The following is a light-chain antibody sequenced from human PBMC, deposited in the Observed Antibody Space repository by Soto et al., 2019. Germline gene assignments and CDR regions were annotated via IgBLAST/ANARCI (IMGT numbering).Light chain of an antibody. CDR1: SSDVV. V-gene: IGLV2-11*01. CDR2: YVS. CDR3: CSSAGGFTWV. Sequence: QSALTQPRSVSGSPGQSVTISCTGTSSDVVSWYQQRPGKAPELIIFYVSQRPSGVPDRFSASKSGNTASLTISGLQAEDEADYYCCSSAGGFTWVFGGGTKLTVL. J-gene: IGLJ3*02.